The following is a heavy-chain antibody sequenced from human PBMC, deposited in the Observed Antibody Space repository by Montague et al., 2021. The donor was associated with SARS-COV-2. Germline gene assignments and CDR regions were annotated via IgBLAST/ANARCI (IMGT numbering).Heavy chain of an antibody. D-gene: IGHD2-15*01. CDR1: GGSISSSSYY. J-gene: IGHJ2*01. CDR2: IYYSGST. Sequence: SETLSLTCTVSGGSISSSSYYWGWIRQPPGKGLEWIGSIYYSGSTYYNPSLKSRVTISVDTSKNQFSLKLSSVTAVDTAVYYCARVLGGYCSGGSCYRGWYFDLWGRGTLVTVSS. V-gene: IGHV4-39*07. CDR3: ARVLGGYCSGGSCYRGWYFDL.